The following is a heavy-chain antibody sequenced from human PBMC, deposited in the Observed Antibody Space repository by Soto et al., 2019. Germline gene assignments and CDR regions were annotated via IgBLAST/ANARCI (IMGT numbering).Heavy chain of an antibody. CDR3: ARGGPYRFLEWFTPSYYFDY. D-gene: IGHD3-3*01. J-gene: IGHJ4*02. CDR2: ISYDGSNN. Sequence: SLRLSCAASGFTFRSYAMHWVRQAPGKGLEWVAVISYDGSNNYYADPVKGRFTISRDNSKNTLYLQMNSLRAEDTAVYYCARGGPYRFLEWFTPSYYFDYWGQGTLVTVSS. V-gene: IGHV3-30-3*01. CDR1: GFTFRSYA.